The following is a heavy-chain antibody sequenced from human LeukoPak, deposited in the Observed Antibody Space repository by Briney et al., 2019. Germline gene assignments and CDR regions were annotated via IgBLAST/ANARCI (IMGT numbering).Heavy chain of an antibody. Sequence: GRSLRLSCAASGFTFSSYAMTWVRQAPGMGLEWVSAISSSGSNTYYADSVKGRFTISRDNSKNTLYLQVDSLRADDTAVYYCARGNGDYAIHPDYWGQGTLVTVSS. CDR3: ARGNGDYAIHPDY. J-gene: IGHJ4*02. V-gene: IGHV3-23*01. D-gene: IGHD4-17*01. CDR1: GFTFSSYA. CDR2: ISSSGSNT.